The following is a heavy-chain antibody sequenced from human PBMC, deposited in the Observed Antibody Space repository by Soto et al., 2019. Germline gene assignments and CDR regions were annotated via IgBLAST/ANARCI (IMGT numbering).Heavy chain of an antibody. CDR3: ARGGSIAARLYYYYGMDV. CDR2: IIPIFGTA. D-gene: IGHD6-6*01. J-gene: IGHJ6*02. V-gene: IGHV1-69*12. CDR1: GGTFSSYA. Sequence: QVQLVQSGAEVKKPGSSVKVSCKASGGTFSSYAISWVRQAPGQGLEWMGGIIPIFGTANYAQKFQGRVTITADESTSTAYMELSSLRSEDTAVYYCARGGSIAARLYYYYGMDVWGQGTTVTVSS.